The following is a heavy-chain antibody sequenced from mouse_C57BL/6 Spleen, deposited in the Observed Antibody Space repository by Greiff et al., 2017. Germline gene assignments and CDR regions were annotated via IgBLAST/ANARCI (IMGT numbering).Heavy chain of an antibody. CDR2: INYDGSST. V-gene: IGHV5-16*02. CDR1: GYTFSDYY. J-gene: IGHJ4*01. Sequence: EVNVVESEGGLVQPGSSMKLSCTASGYTFSDYYMDWVRQVPEKGLEWVANINYDGSSTYYLDSFKSRFIISRDNTKNIQYLQMSSLKSEDTATYYCARRTRNAMDYWGQGTSVTVSS. CDR3: ARRTRNAMDY.